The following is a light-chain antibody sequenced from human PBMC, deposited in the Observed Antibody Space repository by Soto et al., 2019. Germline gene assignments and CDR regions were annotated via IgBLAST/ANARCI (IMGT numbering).Light chain of an antibody. J-gene: IGKJ4*01. V-gene: IGKV1-9*01. CDR3: QQLNSYPTLT. CDR2: AAS. CDR1: QGISSY. Sequence: DIRLTRSPSLLSASVGDRVTITCRASQGISSYLAWYQQKPGKAPKLLIYAASTLQSGVPSRFSGSGSGTEFTLTISSLQPEDFATYYCQQLNSYPTLTLDGRTKVEIX.